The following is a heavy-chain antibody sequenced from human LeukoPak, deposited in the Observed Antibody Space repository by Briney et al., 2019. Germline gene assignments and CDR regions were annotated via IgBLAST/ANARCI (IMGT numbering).Heavy chain of an antibody. D-gene: IGHD3-16*01. CDR2: ISGSGGST. CDR1: GFTFSSYA. J-gene: IGHJ4*02. Sequence: GGSLRLSCAASGFTFSSYAMSWVRQAPGKGLEWVSAISGSGGSTYYADSVKGRFTISRDNSKNTLYLQMNSLRAEDTAVYYCANPKFLGELVPFDYWGQGTLVTVSS. V-gene: IGHV3-23*01. CDR3: ANPKFLGELVPFDY.